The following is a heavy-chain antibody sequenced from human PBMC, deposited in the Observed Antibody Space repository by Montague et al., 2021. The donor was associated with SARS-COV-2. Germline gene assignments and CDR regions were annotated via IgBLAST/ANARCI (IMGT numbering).Heavy chain of an antibody. J-gene: IGHJ4*02. Sequence: SKTLSLTCSVSSGSIISSGYYWGWIRQPPGKELEWIGNIYYSGTTYYNPSLQSRGTIFVDTSKNHLSLRLSSVTAADTAVYFCARGMIRGVTTPFDYWGQGSQVTVSS. V-gene: IGHV4-39*02. CDR1: SGSIISSGYY. CDR2: IYYSGTT. CDR3: ARGMIRGVTTPFDY. D-gene: IGHD3-10*01.